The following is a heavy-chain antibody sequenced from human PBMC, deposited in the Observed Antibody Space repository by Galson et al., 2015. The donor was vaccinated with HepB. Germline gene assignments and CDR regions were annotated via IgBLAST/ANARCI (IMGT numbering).Heavy chain of an antibody. CDR2: IKSKTDGGTT. CDR3: VYSNYDYYYYGMGV. D-gene: IGHD4-11*01. V-gene: IGHV3-15*01. J-gene: IGHJ6*02. CDR1: GFTFSNAW. Sequence: SLRLSCAASGFTFSNAWMSWVRQAPGKGLEWVGRIKSKTDGGTTDYAAPVKGRFTISRDDSKNTLYLQMNSLKTEDTAVYYCVYSNYDYYYYGMGVWGQGTTVTVSS.